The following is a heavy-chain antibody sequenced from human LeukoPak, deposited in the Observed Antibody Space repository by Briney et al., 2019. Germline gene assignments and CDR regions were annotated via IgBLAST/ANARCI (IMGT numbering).Heavy chain of an antibody. V-gene: IGHV6-1*01. CDR1: GDSVSSNSAA. CDR3: ARAVGFDNGMDV. CDR2: TYYRSKWYT. D-gene: IGHD2-15*01. J-gene: IGHJ6*02. Sequence: SQTLSLTCAISGDSVSSNSAAWNWIRQSPSRGLEWLGRTYYRSKWYTEYTLSVKSRISIKPDTSKNQFSLQLNSVTPEDTAVYYCARAVGFDNGMDVWGQGTTVTVSS.